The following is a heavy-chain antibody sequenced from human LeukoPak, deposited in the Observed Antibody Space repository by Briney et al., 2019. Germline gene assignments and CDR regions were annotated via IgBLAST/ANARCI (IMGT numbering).Heavy chain of an antibody. J-gene: IGHJ4*02. CDR2: IYYSGST. CDR3: ARVGRGYYDSSTPIWAIDY. CDR1: GGSISSSSYY. D-gene: IGHD3-22*01. Sequence: PSETLSLTCTVSGGSISSSSYYWGWIRQPPGKGLEWIGSIYYSGSTYNNPSLKSRVTISVDTSKNQFSLKLSSVTAADTAVYYCARVGRGYYDSSTPIWAIDYWGQGTLVTVSS. V-gene: IGHV4-39*07.